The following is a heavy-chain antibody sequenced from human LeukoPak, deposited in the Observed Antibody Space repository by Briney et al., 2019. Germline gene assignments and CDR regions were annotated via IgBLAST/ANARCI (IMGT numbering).Heavy chain of an antibody. J-gene: IGHJ6*02. D-gene: IGHD6-13*01. CDR1: GFTFSSYA. Sequence: GGSLRLSCAASGFTFSSYAMTWVRQAPGKGLEWVSGISWNSGSIGYADSVKGRFTISRDNAKNSLYLQMNSLRAEDTALYYCAKGGSSSWYGYYYCGMDVWGQGTTVTVSS. CDR3: AKGGSSSWYGYYYCGMDV. CDR2: ISWNSGSI. V-gene: IGHV3-9*01.